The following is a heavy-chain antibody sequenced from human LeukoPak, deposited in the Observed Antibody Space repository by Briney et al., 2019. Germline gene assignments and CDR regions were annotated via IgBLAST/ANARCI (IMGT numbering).Heavy chain of an antibody. CDR2: IYYSGNT. CDR3: ARHRYSGCDRPFDY. J-gene: IGHJ4*02. Sequence: PSETLSLTCTVSGGSISGYYWIWIRQPPGKGLEWIGYIYYSGNTNYNPSLKSRATISVDTSKNKFSLKLNSVTDADTAIYYCARHRYSGCDRPFDYWGQGTLVTVSS. V-gene: IGHV4-59*08. D-gene: IGHD5-12*01. CDR1: GGSISGYY.